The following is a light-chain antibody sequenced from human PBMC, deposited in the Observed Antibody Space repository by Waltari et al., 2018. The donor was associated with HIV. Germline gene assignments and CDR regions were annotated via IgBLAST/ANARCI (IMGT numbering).Light chain of an antibody. Sequence: QSALTQPASVSGSPGPSLTISCTGTSSDVGSYNLFPWYQQHPGKAPKLMIYEVSKRPSGVSNRFSGSRSGNTASLTISGLQAEDEADYYCCSYAGSSTFNWVFGGGTKLTVL. CDR2: EVS. V-gene: IGLV2-23*02. CDR3: CSYAGSSTFNWV. CDR1: SSDVGSYNL. J-gene: IGLJ3*02.